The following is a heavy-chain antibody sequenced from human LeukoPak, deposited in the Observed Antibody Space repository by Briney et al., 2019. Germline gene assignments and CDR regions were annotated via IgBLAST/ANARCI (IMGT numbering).Heavy chain of an antibody. J-gene: IGHJ6*02. CDR1: GGTFSSYA. Sequence: VASVKVSCKASGGTFSSYAISWVRQAPGQGLEWTGRIIPILGIANYAQKFQGRVTITADKSTSTAYMELSSLRSEDTAVYYCARDRTTMIVVGYYYYGMDVWGQGTTVTVSS. D-gene: IGHD3-22*01. V-gene: IGHV1-69*04. CDR2: IIPILGIA. CDR3: ARDRTTMIVVGYYYYGMDV.